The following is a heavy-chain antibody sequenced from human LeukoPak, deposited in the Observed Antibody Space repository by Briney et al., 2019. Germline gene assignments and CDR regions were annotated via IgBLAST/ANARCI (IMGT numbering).Heavy chain of an antibody. V-gene: IGHV4-30-2*01. Sequence: SQTLSLTCAVSGGSISSGGYSWGWIRQPPGKGLEWIGYIYHSGSTYYNPSLKSRVTISVDRSKNQFSLKLSSVTAADTVVYYCARGYGDSYFQHWGQGTLVTVSS. CDR1: GGSISSGGYS. CDR3: ARGYGDSYFQH. CDR2: IYHSGST. J-gene: IGHJ1*01. D-gene: IGHD4-17*01.